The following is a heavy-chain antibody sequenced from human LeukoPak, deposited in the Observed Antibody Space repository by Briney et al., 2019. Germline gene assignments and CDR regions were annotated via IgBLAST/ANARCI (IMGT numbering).Heavy chain of an antibody. J-gene: IGHJ6*03. Sequence: GESLKISCKGSGYNFDIYWFGWVRQMPRKGLQWMGVIYPANSYTTYSASFQGQVTISADKSVNTAYLQWSTLKASDTATYYCARLGINYYYMDVWAKGTTVTVSS. V-gene: IGHV5-51*01. CDR2: IYPANSYT. D-gene: IGHD6-13*01. CDR3: ARLGINYYYMDV. CDR1: GYNFDIYW.